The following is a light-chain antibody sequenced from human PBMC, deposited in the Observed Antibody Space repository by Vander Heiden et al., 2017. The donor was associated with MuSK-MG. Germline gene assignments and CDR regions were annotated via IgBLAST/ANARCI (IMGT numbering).Light chain of an antibody. J-gene: IGLJ2*01. CDR1: ALPKQY. Sequence: SYELTQPPSVSVSPGQPASITCSGDALPKQYAYWYQQKPGQAPVMFIYKDSQRPSGIPERFSGSSSGTTVTLTISGVQAEDEADYYCQSTDSSGTYAVVFGGGTKLTVL. V-gene: IGLV3-25*03. CDR3: QSTDSSGTYAVV. CDR2: KDS.